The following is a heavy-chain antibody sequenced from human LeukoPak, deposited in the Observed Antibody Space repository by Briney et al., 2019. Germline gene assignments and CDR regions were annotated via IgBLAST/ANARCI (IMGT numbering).Heavy chain of an antibody. J-gene: IGHJ5*02. Sequence: SETLSLTCTVSGGSINDYYWTWIRQAPGKGLEWLGYISNSGTTDYNPSLKSRVTMSVDTSKNEFSLEVTSVTAADTAMYYCARVLRGAVTSNCFDPWGQGTLVTVSS. V-gene: IGHV4-59*01. CDR2: ISNSGTT. CDR1: GGSINDYY. D-gene: IGHD4-17*01. CDR3: ARVLRGAVTSNCFDP.